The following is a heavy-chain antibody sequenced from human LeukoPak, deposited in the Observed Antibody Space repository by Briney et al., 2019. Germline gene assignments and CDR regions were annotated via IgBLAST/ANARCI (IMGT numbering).Heavy chain of an antibody. CDR1: GFTFSSYA. CDR3: ARDLAVAGTEFDY. CDR2: ISYDGSNK. Sequence: GGSLRLSCAASGFTFSSYAMHWVRQAPGKGLEWVAVISYDGSNKYYADSVKGRFTISRDNSKNTLYLQMNSLRAEDTAVYYCARDLAVAGTEFDYWGQGTLVTISS. J-gene: IGHJ4*02. V-gene: IGHV3-30-3*01. D-gene: IGHD6-19*01.